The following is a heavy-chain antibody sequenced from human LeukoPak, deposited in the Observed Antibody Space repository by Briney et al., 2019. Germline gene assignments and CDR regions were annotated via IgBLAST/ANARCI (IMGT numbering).Heavy chain of an antibody. J-gene: IGHJ1*01. CDR2: ISYDGSNK. V-gene: IGHV3-30-3*01. CDR3: ARDEYCSSSSCYGYFQH. D-gene: IGHD2-2*01. Sequence: GGSLRLSCAASGFTFSNYAMHWVRQAPGKGLEWVAVISYDGSNKYYADSVKGRFTISRDNSKNTLYLQMNSLRAEDTAVYYCARDEYCSSSSCYGYFQHWGQGTLVTVPS. CDR1: GFTFSNYA.